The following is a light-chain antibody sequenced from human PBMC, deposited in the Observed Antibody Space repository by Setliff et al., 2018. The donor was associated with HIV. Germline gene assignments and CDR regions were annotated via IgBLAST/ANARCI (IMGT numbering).Light chain of an antibody. V-gene: IGLV1-44*01. J-gene: IGLJ1*01. CDR2: NND. Sequence: QSALTQAASVSGTPGHRVIISCSGSHSNIGSNTVNWFQQFPGTAPKLLIYNNDQRPSGVPDRFSGSKSGTSASLAISGLQSEDEAEYYCASWDVGLNAFYVFGTGTKVTVL. CDR3: ASWDVGLNAFYV. CDR1: HSNIGSNT.